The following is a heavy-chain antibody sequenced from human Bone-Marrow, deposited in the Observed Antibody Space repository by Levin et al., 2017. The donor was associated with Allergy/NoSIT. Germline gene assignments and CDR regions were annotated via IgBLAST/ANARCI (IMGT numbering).Heavy chain of an antibody. CDR1: GFTFSSYG. CDR3: AKDPYSSSWYWSY. V-gene: IGHV3-30*18. CDR2: ISYDGSNK. J-gene: IGHJ4*02. D-gene: IGHD6-13*01. Sequence: GGSLRLSCAASGFTFSSYGMHWVRQAPGKGLEWVAVISYDGSNKYYADSVKGRFTISRDNSKNTLYLQMNSLRAEDTAVYYCAKDPYSSSWYWSYWGQGTLVTVSS.